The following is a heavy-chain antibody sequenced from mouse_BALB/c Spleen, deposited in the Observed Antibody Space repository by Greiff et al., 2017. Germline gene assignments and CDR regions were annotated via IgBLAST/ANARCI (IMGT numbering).Heavy chain of an antibody. CDR3: TRDYYGSSPGV. D-gene: IGHD1-1*01. V-gene: IGHV1S81*02. Sequence: QVQLQQSGAELVKPGASVKLSCKASGYTFTSYYMYWVKQRPGQGLEWIGELNPSKGGTNFNEKFKSKATRTVDKSSSTAYMQLSRLTSEDSAVYYCTRDYYGSSPGVWGAGTTVTVSS. J-gene: IGHJ1*01. CDR1: GYTFTSYY. CDR2: LNPSKGGT.